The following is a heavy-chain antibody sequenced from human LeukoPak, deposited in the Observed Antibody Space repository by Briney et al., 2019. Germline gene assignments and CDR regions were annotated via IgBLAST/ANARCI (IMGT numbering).Heavy chain of an antibody. V-gene: IGHV3-9*03. D-gene: IGHD1-26*01. CDR2: ISWNSGST. J-gene: IGHJ4*02. CDR3: AKARGSGSYPGRALDY. Sequence: GRSLRLACAASGFTFDDYAMHWVRQAPGKGLEWVSGISWNSGSTGYGDSVKGRFTISRDNAKNSLYLQMNNLRGEDMALYYCAKARGSGSYPGRALDYWGQGTLVTVSS. CDR1: GFTFDDYA.